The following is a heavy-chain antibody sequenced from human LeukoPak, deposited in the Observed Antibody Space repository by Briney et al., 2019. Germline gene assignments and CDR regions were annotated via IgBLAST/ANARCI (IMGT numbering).Heavy chain of an antibody. CDR2: INWNGGST. V-gene: IGHV3-20*04. Sequence: GGSPRLSCAGSGFTFDDYGMSWVRQAPGKGLEWVSGINWNGGSTGYADSVKGRFTISRDNAKNSLYLQMNSLRAEYTALYYCARAGIYCSGGSCYSWFDPWGQGTLVTVSS. CDR3: ARAGIYCSGGSCYSWFDP. J-gene: IGHJ5*02. CDR1: GFTFDDYG. D-gene: IGHD2-15*01.